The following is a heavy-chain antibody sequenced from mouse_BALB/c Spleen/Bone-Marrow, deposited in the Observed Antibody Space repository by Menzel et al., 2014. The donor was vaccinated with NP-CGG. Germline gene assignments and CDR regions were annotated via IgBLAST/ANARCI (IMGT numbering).Heavy chain of an antibody. CDR1: GFTFTDNY. CDR3: ARDSDWFAY. V-gene: IGHV7-3*02. J-gene: IGHJ3*01. CDR2: IRNKANGYTT. Sequence: EVMLVESGGGLVQPGGSLGLSCATSGFTFTDNYMSWVRQPPGKALEWLGFIRNKANGYTTEYSASVKGRFTISRDNSQSILYLQMNTLRAEDSATYYCARDSDWFAYWGQGTLSLSLQ.